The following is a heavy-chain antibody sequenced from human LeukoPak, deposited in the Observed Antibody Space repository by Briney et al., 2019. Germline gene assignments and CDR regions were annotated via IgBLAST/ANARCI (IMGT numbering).Heavy chain of an antibody. CDR2: THYSGTT. CDR3: ARYPFYGDSWYFDL. J-gene: IGHJ2*01. CDR1: GDSISSSSHH. Sequence: PSETLSLTCAVSGDSISSSSHHWGWIRQPPGKGLEWIGYTHYSGTTNYNPSLKSRVTISVDTSKNQFSLKLSSVTAADTAVYYCARYPFYGDSWYFDLWGRGTLVTVSS. V-gene: IGHV4-61*05. D-gene: IGHD4-17*01.